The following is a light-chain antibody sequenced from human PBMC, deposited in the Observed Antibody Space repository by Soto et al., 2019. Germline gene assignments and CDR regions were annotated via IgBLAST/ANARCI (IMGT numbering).Light chain of an antibody. CDR3: SSYTSSSTLYV. CDR2: DVS. V-gene: IGLV2-14*01. CDR1: SSDAGGYNY. Sequence: QSALTQPASVSGSPGQSITISCTGTSSDAGGYNYVSWYQQHPGKAPKLMIYDVSNRPSGVSNRFSGSKSGNTASLTISGLQAEDEADYYCSSYTSSSTLYVFVTGTMVTVL. J-gene: IGLJ1*01.